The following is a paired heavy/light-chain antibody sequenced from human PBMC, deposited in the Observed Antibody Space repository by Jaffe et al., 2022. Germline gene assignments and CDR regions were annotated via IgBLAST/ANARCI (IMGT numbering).Heavy chain of an antibody. CDR2: INTNTGNP. CDR1: GYTFTSYA. D-gene: IGHD2-15*01. Sequence: QVQLVQSGSELKKPGASVKVSCKASGYTFTSYAMNWVRQAPGQGLEWMGWINTNTGNPTYAQGFTGRFVFSLDTSVSTAYLQISSLKAEDTAVYYCARALFPEYCSGGSCYPTYYYYYYYMDVWGKGTTVTVSS. V-gene: IGHV7-4-1*02. CDR3: ARALFPEYCSGGSCYPTYYYYYYYMDV. J-gene: IGHJ6*03.
Light chain of an antibody. CDR2: AAS. Sequence: DIQMTQSPSSVSASVGDRVTITCRASQGISSWLAWYQQKPGKAPKLLIYAASSLQSGVPSRFSGSGSGTDFTLTISSLQPEDFATYYCQQANSFPPTFGPGTKVDIK. V-gene: IGKV1-12*01. CDR1: QGISSW. J-gene: IGKJ3*01. CDR3: QQANSFPPT.